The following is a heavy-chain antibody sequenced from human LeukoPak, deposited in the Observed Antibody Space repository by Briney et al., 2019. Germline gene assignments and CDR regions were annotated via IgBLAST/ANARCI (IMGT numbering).Heavy chain of an antibody. CDR1: GYTFTSYG. CDR2: INAYNGNT. Sequence: APVKLSCNASGYTFTSYGISWVRQAPGQGLEWMGWINAYNGNTNYAQKLQGRVTMTTDTSTSTAYMELRSLRSDDTAVYYCGRGGKPYSSDAYYFDYWGQGTLVTVSS. D-gene: IGHD6-19*01. V-gene: IGHV1-18*01. CDR3: GRGGKPYSSDAYYFDY. J-gene: IGHJ4*02.